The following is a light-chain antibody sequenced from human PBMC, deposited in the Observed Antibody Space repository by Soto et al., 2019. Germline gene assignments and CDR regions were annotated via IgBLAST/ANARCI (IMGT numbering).Light chain of an antibody. CDR3: QRYNDYQYV. Sequence: DIQMTQSPSTLSASVGDRVTITCRASKRITTCLAWFHQKPGKAPKLLIYKAINLQSGVPSRFSGSGSGTEFTLTISSLQPDDFGTYYCQRYNDYQYVFGQGTKLDMK. CDR2: KAI. V-gene: IGKV1-5*03. J-gene: IGKJ2*01. CDR1: KRITTC.